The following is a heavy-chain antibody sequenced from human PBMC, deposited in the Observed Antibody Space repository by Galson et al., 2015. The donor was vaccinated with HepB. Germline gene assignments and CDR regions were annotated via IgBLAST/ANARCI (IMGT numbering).Heavy chain of an antibody. V-gene: IGHV3-21*01. Sequence: SLRLSCAASGFTFSSYSMNWVRQAPGKGREWVSSISSSSSYIYYADSVKGRFTISRDNAKNSLYLQMNSLRAEDTAVYYCARDLEQWLEKDNFDYWGQGTLVTVSS. CDR3: ARDLEQWLEKDNFDY. D-gene: IGHD6-19*01. J-gene: IGHJ4*02. CDR2: ISSSSSYI. CDR1: GFTFSSYS.